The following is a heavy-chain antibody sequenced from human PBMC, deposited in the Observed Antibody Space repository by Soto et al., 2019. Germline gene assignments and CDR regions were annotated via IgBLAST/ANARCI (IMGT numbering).Heavy chain of an antibody. CDR2: LYYGRSA. J-gene: IGHJ4*02. Sequence: QVQLQESGPGLVKPSETLSLTCAVSGDYISSYYCMWIRQPPGKGLESIGYLYYGRSANYNPSLKSRVTLSVDTSTNQCSLTLSSMTAADTAVYYCALRSMAVVPEHWGQGTLVTVSS. CDR1: GDYISSYY. V-gene: IGHV4-59*01. CDR3: ALRSMAVVPEH. D-gene: IGHD3-22*01.